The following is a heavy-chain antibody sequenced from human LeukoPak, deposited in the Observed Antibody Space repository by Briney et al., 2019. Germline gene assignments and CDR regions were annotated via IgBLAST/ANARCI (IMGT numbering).Heavy chain of an antibody. CDR2: ISGSGGST. V-gene: IGHV3-23*01. CDR1: GFTFSSYA. Sequence: GGSLRLSCAASGFTFSSYAMSWVRQAPGKGLEWVSTISGSGGSTYYADSVKGRFTISRDNSENTLHLQMNSLRAEDTAVYYCARGWGNFDYWGQGTLVTVSS. D-gene: IGHD3-16*01. CDR3: ARGWGNFDY. J-gene: IGHJ4*02.